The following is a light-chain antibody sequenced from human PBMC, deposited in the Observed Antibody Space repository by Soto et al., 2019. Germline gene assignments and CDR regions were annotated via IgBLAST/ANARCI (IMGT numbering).Light chain of an antibody. CDR3: QQYHSWPHT. J-gene: IGKJ2*01. CDR2: GAF. CDR1: QSVTTN. Sequence: ETVLTQSPATLSVSPGGRATFSCKTSQSVTTNLAWYQQKPGQVPRLLIYGAFTRATGIPARFRGSGSGTEFTLSISSLQSEDFAIYHCQQYHSWPHTFGQGTKLEIK. V-gene: IGKV3-15*01.